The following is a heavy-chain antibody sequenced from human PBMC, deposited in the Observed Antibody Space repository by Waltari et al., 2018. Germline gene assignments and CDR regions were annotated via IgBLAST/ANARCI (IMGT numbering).Heavy chain of an antibody. J-gene: IGHJ6*02. CDR2: INHSGST. Sequence: QVQLQQWGAGLLKPSETLSLTCAVYGWSFWGYYWTWVRQPPGKGPEWIGEINHSGSTNSDPSLKSRVTTSVDTSKKQVSLKLRSVTAADTAVYYCARGPHRNRLEVRNNNYGMDVWGQGTTVTVSS. D-gene: IGHD5-12*01. CDR1: GWSFWGYY. V-gene: IGHV4-34*01. CDR3: ARGPHRNRLEVRNNNYGMDV.